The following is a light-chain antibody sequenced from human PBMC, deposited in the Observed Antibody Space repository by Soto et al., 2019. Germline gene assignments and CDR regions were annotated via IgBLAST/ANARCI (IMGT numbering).Light chain of an antibody. CDR3: CAYAGINTVI. J-gene: IGLJ2*01. V-gene: IGLV2-8*01. CDR2: RVT. Sequence: QSALTQPPSASGSPGQSVTISCTGTSSDVGGYNYVSWYQQHPGKAPKLLMFRVTERPSGVPDRFSGSKSGNTASLTDSGLQAEDEADYYCCAYAGINTVIFGGGTKLTVL. CDR1: SSDVGGYNY.